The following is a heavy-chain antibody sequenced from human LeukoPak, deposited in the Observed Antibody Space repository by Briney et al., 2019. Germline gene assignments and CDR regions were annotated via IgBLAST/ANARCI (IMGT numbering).Heavy chain of an antibody. CDR2: ISSSSSTI. D-gene: IGHD2-15*01. J-gene: IGHJ1*01. CDR3: ESGGVQH. V-gene: IGHV3-48*01. Sequence: GGSLRLSCAASGFSFSSYSMNWVRQAPGKGLEWISYISSSSSTIHYADSVKGRFTISRDNAKNSLYLQMNSLRAEDTAVYHCESGGVQHWGQGTLVTVSS. CDR1: GFSFSSYS.